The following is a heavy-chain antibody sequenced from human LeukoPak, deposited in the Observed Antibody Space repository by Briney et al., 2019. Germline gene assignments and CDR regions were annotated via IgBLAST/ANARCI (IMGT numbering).Heavy chain of an antibody. CDR1: GFTFSSYA. J-gene: IGHJ4*02. CDR2: ISYDGSNK. CDR3: ARAGTGVLWFGEPY. Sequence: GGSLRLSCAASGFTFSSYAMHWVRQAPGKGLEWVAVISYDGSNKYYADSAKGRFTISRDNSKNTLYLQMNSLRAEDTAVYYCARAGTGVLWFGEPYWGQGTLVTVSS. V-gene: IGHV3-30-3*01. D-gene: IGHD3-10*01.